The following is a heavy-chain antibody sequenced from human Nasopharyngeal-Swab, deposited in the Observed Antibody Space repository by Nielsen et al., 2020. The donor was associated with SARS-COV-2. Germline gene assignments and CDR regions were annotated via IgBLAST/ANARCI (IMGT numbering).Heavy chain of an antibody. CDR3: ARDHEGAITALDY. D-gene: IGHD1-20*01. J-gene: IGHJ4*02. CDR1: GFILSSYC. V-gene: IGHV3-23*01. CDR2: IGGSGDST. Sequence: GESLKISCAASGFILSSYCMTWVRQAPGKGLEWVSSIGGSGDSTFYADSVKGRFTISRDRSENTLYLQMNSLRVEDTAVYYCARDHEGAITALDYWGQGTLVTVSS.